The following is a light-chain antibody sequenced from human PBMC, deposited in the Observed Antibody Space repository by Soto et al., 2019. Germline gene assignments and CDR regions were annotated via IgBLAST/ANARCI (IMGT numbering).Light chain of an antibody. Sequence: EIVLTQSPATLSLSPGERATLSCRASQSISSYLAWYQQKPGQAPRLLIYDASNRATGIPARFSGSGSGTDFTLAISSLEPEDFAGYYCQHRSNWPLFTCGPGTKVDIK. CDR3: QHRSNWPLFT. J-gene: IGKJ3*01. CDR2: DAS. V-gene: IGKV3-11*01. CDR1: QSISSY.